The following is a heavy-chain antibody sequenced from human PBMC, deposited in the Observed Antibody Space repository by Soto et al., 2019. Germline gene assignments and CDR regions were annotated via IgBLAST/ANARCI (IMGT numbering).Heavy chain of an antibody. CDR1: GYTFSIYG. D-gene: IGHD3-10*01. V-gene: IGHV1-18*01. J-gene: IGHJ4*02. CDR2: ISPYNGNT. CDR3: ARDLDGSGSYYTDY. Sequence: QVQLVQSGAEVKKPGASMKVSCTGSGYTFSIYGINWVRQAPGQGLEWMGWISPYNGNTKYAQSLQGRVTMTTDTSTSTAYMELRSLRSDDTAVYYCARDLDGSGSYYTDYWGQGTLVAVSS.